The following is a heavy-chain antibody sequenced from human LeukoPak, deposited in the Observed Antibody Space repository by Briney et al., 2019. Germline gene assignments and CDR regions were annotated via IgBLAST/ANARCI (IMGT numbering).Heavy chain of an antibody. Sequence: VASVKVSCKASGGTFSSYAISWVRQAPGQGLEWMGGIIPIFGTANYAQKFQGRVTITPDESTSTAYMELSSLRSEDTAVYYCARGFDSTGPFDYWGQGTLVTVSP. CDR3: ARGFDSTGPFDY. CDR2: IIPIFGTA. CDR1: GGTFSSYA. D-gene: IGHD3-10*01. J-gene: IGHJ4*02. V-gene: IGHV1-69*13.